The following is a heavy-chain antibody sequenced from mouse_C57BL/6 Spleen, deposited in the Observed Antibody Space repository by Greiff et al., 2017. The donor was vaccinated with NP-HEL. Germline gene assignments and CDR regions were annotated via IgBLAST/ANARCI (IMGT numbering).Heavy chain of an antibody. CDR3: AITTVVATDWYFDV. J-gene: IGHJ1*03. D-gene: IGHD1-1*01. CDR2: ISSGSSTI. V-gene: IGHV5-17*01. Sequence: EVQLVESGGGLVKPGGSQKLSCAASGFTFSDYGMHWVRQAPEKGLEWVAYISSGSSTIYYADTVKGRFTISRDNAKNTLFLQMTSLRSEDTAMYYCAITTVVATDWYFDVWGTGTTVTVSS. CDR1: GFTFSDYG.